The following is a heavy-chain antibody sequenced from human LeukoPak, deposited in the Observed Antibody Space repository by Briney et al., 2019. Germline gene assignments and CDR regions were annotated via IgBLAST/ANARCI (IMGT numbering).Heavy chain of an antibody. J-gene: IGHJ3*02. CDR3: MREIGTKTAFDI. D-gene: IGHD1-1*01. Sequence: GTSLRLSCAASGFAFSFYAMHWVRQAPGKGLEWVSVISPDGAIKFYADSVKGRFTISRDNFKSMLDLQMNSLGPEDTAVYYCMREIGTKTAFDIWGHGTMVTVSS. CDR2: ISPDGAIK. V-gene: IGHV3-30-3*01. CDR1: GFAFSFYA.